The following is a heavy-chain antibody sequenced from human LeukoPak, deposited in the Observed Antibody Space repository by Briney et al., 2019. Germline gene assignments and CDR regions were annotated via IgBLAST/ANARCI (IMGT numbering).Heavy chain of an antibody. J-gene: IGHJ5*02. CDR3: ARDRRDAYNLNCFDP. CDR2: IHYSGST. V-gene: IGHV4-59*01. D-gene: IGHD5-24*01. Sequence: SETLSLTCTVSGGSLSSYYWSWIRQPPGKGPEWIGYIHYSGSTNYNPSLKSRVTISVDTSKNQFSLKVSSVTAADTAVYYCARDRRDAYNLNCFDPWGQGTLVTVSS. CDR1: GGSLSSYY.